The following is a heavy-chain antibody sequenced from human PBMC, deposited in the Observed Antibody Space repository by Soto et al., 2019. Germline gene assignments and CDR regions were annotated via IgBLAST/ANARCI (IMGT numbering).Heavy chain of an antibody. J-gene: IGHJ6*02. Sequence: QVQLVHSGAEVKTPGASVKVSCKASGYTFTSFGITWVRQAPGQGLEWMGRISAYNGNTNYAEKFQGRVTMTTDTTTSTAYMELRSLRSDDTAVYYCARDHYDSTNYYREWLNQHGMDVWGQGTSVTVSS. CDR1: GYTFTSFG. D-gene: IGHD3-22*01. V-gene: IGHV1-18*01. CDR3: ARDHYDSTNYYREWLNQHGMDV. CDR2: ISAYNGNT.